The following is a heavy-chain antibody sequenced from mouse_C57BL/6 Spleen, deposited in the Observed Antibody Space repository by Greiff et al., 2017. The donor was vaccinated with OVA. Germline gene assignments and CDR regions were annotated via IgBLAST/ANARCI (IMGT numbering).Heavy chain of an antibody. CDR2: IDPETGGT. D-gene: IGHD4-1*01. V-gene: IGHV1-15*01. J-gene: IGHJ3*01. CDR1: GYTFTDYE. CDR3: TRGVGRRRFAY. Sequence: QVHVKQSGAELVRPGASVTLSCKASGYTFTDYEMHWVKQTPVHGLEWIGAIDPETGGTAYNQKFKGKAILTADKSSSTAYMELRSLTSEDSAVYYCTRGVGRRRFAYWGQGTLVTVSA.